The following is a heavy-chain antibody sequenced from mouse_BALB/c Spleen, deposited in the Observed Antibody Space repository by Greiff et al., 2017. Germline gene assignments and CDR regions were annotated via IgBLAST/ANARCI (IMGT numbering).Heavy chain of an antibody. Sequence: VQLKESGPELVKPGASVKISCKASGYSFTGYFMNWVMQSHGKSLEWIGRINPYNGDTFYNQKFKGKATLTVDKSSSTAHMELRSLASEDSAVYYCARRGYDYYYAMDYWGQGTSVTVSS. CDR2: INPYNGDT. D-gene: IGHD2-14*01. CDR3: ARRGYDYYYAMDY. J-gene: IGHJ4*01. CDR1: GYSFTGYF. V-gene: IGHV1-20*02.